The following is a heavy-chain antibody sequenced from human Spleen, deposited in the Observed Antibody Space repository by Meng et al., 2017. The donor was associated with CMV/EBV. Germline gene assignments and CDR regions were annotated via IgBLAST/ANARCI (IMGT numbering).Heavy chain of an antibody. J-gene: IGHJ4*02. Sequence: GGSLRLSCAASGLTFKNAWMNWVRQAPGKGLDWVGRIKARADGGTTDYAAPVKGRFSISRDDSKSTLYLQMNSLKTEDTAVYYCAKGSIAVLRFFEWFNWGQGTLVTVSS. CDR1: GLTFKNAW. D-gene: IGHD3-3*01. V-gene: IGHV3-15*01. CDR2: IKARADGGTT. CDR3: AKGSIAVLRFFEWFN.